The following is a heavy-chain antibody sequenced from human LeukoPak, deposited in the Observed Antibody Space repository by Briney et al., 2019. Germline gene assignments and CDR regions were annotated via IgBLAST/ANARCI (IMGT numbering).Heavy chain of an antibody. J-gene: IGHJ5*02. D-gene: IGHD3-3*01. V-gene: IGHV1-18*01. CDR3: ARDTPRNGLTDLTIFGVATS. CDR2: TSGNNVDI. CDR1: GFNFNSHG. Sequence: ASVKVSCKASGFNFNSHGITWVRQAPGQGLEWMGWTSGNNVDIKYSQKYQGRVTLTTDTSTSTAYMELGSLRSDDTAVYYCARDTPRNGLTDLTIFGVATSWGQGTLVTVSS.